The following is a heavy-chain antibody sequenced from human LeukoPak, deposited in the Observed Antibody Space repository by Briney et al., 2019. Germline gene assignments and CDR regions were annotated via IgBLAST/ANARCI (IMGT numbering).Heavy chain of an antibody. Sequence: SETLSLTCTVSGGSISSSSYYWGWIRQPPGKGLEWIGSIYYSGSTYYNPSLKCRVTISVDTSKNQFSLKLSSVTAADAAVYYCARSTYYYGSSGYYYVGSFDYWGQGTLVTVSS. CDR1: GGSISSSSYY. J-gene: IGHJ4*02. D-gene: IGHD3-22*01. CDR2: IYYSGST. V-gene: IGHV4-39*01. CDR3: ARSTYYYGSSGYYYVGSFDY.